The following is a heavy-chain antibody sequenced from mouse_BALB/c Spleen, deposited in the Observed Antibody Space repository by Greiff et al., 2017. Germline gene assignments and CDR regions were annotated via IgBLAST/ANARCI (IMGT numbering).Heavy chain of an antibody. D-gene: IGHD1-1*01. CDR3: TRGDGSSSAWFAY. CDR2: IDPNSGGT. Sequence: QVQLQQPGAELVKPGASVKLSCKASGYTFTSYWLHWVKQRPGRGLEWIGRIDPNSGGTKYNEKFKSKATLTVDKPSSTAYMQLSSLTSEDSAVYDCTRGDGSSSAWFAYWGQGTLVTVSA. V-gene: IGHV1-62-3*01. J-gene: IGHJ3*01. CDR1: GYTFTSYW.